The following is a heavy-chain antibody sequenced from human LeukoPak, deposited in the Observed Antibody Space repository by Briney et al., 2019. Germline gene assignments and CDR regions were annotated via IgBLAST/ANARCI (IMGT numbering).Heavy chain of an antibody. Sequence: GGSLRLSCAASGFTFSSYAMSWVRQAPGKGLEWVANIKYDGTHKFYADSVKGRFTISRDNAKNSLFLEMNSLTADDTAVYFCASSHDI. V-gene: IGHV3-7*01. CDR3: ASSHDI. CDR2: IKYDGTHK. CDR1: GFTFSSYA. J-gene: IGHJ3*02.